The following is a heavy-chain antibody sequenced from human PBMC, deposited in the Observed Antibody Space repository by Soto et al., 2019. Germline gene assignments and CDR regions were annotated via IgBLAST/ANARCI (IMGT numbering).Heavy chain of an antibody. CDR3: ARDRQLVRGVNPYYFDY. Sequence: TGGSLRLSSAASGFNFSDYYMSWIRQAPGKGLEWVSYISSSGSTIYYADSVEGRFTISRDNAKNSLYLQMNSLRAEDTAVYYCARDRQLVRGVNPYYFDYWGQGTLVTVSS. CDR2: ISSSGSTI. J-gene: IGHJ4*02. D-gene: IGHD3-10*01. CDR1: GFNFSDYY. V-gene: IGHV3-11*04.